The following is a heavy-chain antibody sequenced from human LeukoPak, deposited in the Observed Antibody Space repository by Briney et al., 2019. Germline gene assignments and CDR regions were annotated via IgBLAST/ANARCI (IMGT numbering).Heavy chain of an antibody. V-gene: IGHV3-23*01. D-gene: IGHD1-1*01. Sequence: PGGSLRLSCAASGFTFSSYAMSWVRQAPGKGLEWVSAISGSGGSTYYADSVKGRFTISRDNSKNTLYLQMNSLRAEDTAVYYCTKDMNENDAFDIWGQGTMVTVSS. CDR3: TKDMNENDAFDI. J-gene: IGHJ3*02. CDR1: GFTFSSYA. CDR2: ISGSGGST.